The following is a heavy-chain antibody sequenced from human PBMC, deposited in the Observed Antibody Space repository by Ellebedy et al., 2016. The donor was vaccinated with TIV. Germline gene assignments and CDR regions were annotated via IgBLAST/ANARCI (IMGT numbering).Heavy chain of an antibody. V-gene: IGHV4-59*03. CDR1: GDSIRSFY. Sequence: MPSETLSLTCNDSGDSIRSFYWSWVRQSPGKGLEWIGYVHSSWGANYNPSLENRVTMFVDTSKNQIPLKLSSVTDADTAVYYCVKMAAMSSYFSFHLWGRGTLVTVSS. J-gene: IGHJ2*01. CDR2: VHSSWGA. D-gene: IGHD5-24*01. CDR3: VKMAAMSSYFSFHL.